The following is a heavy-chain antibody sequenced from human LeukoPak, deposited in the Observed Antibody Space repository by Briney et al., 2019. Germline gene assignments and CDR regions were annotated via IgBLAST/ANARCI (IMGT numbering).Heavy chain of an antibody. Sequence: GGSLRLSCAASGFTFSSYSMNWVRQAPGKGLEWVSSISSSSSYIYYADSVKGRFTISRDNAKNSLYLQMNSLRAEDTAVYYCARALYGSGSYYYWGEGTLVTVSS. D-gene: IGHD3-10*01. J-gene: IGHJ4*02. CDR1: GFTFSSYS. V-gene: IGHV3-21*01. CDR3: ARALYGSGSYYY. CDR2: ISSSSSYI.